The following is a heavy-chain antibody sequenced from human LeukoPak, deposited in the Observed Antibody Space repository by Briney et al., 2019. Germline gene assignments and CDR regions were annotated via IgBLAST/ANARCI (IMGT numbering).Heavy chain of an antibody. CDR1: GFSLSTSGVG. D-gene: IGHD3-3*01. J-gene: IGHJ3*02. CDR2: IYWNDDK. CDR3: ARQEPYYDFWSGFFDI. Sequence: SGPTLVKPTQTLTLTCTFSGFSLSTSGVGVGWIRQPPGKALEWLALIYWNDDKRYSPSLKSRLTITKDTSKNQVVLTMTNMDPVDTATYYCARQEPYYDFWSGFFDIWGQGTMVTVSS. V-gene: IGHV2-5*01.